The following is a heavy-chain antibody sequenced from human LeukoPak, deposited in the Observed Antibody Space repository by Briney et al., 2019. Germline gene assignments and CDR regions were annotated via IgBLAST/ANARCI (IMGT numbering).Heavy chain of an antibody. Sequence: PGGSLRLSCAASGFTFSSYWMSWVRQAPGKGLEWVANIKQDGSEKYYVDSVKGRFTISRDNAKNSLYLQMNSLRAEDTAVYYCARDIAAGKNWFDPWGQGTLVTVSS. J-gene: IGHJ5*02. D-gene: IGHD6-19*01. CDR1: GFTFSSYW. CDR2: IKQDGSEK. V-gene: IGHV3-7*01. CDR3: ARDIAAGKNWFDP.